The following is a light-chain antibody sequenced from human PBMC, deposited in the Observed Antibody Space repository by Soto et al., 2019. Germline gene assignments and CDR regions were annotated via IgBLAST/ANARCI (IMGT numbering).Light chain of an antibody. J-gene: IGKJ3*01. CDR2: DAS. V-gene: IGKV1-5*01. CDR3: QQYHTTPFT. Sequence: DVHITQSPSSLSVSVGDRVTITCRTSQNINAWLAWYQQRPGQAPKMLIYDASSLESGVPSRFSGSGSGTEFNLTINGLQPEDVAVYLCQQYHTTPFTFGPGTKLDIK. CDR1: QNINAW.